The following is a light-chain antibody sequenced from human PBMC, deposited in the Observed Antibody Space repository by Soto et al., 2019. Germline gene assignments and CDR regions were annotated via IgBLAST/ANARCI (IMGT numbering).Light chain of an antibody. V-gene: IGKV1-8*01. CDR3: QQYDSYPFT. Sequence: AIRMTQSPSSFSASTGDRVTITCRASQGISSYLAWYQQKPGKAPTLLIYAASTLQSGVPSRFSGSGSGTDFTLTISCLQSEDFATYYCQQYDSYPFTFGPGTKVDIK. CDR2: AAS. CDR1: QGISSY. J-gene: IGKJ3*01.